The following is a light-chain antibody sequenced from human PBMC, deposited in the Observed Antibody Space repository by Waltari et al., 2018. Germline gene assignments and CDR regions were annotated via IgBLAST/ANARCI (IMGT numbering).Light chain of an antibody. CDR2: DFR. Sequence: LQHPGNAPKLVFYDFRYRHPGVSNRFSGSKSGNTYSLTLSGLQAEDKADYYCSSYTTSSTLVFGGGTKLTVL. CDR3: SSYTTSSTLV. V-gene: IGLV2-14*03. J-gene: IGLJ2*01.